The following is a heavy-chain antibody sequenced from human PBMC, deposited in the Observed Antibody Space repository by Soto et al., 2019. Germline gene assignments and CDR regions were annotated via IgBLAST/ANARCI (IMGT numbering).Heavy chain of an antibody. J-gene: IGHJ6*02. CDR2: INPSGGST. CDR3: ARALDIVVVPAAPLYGMDV. D-gene: IGHD2-2*03. CDR1: GYTFTSYY. Sequence: ASVKVSCKASGYTFTSYYMHWLRQSPGQGLEWMGIINPSGGSTSYAQKFQGRVTMTRDTSTSTVYMELSSLRSEDTAVYYCARALDIVVVPAAPLYGMDVWGQGTTVTVSS. V-gene: IGHV1-46*01.